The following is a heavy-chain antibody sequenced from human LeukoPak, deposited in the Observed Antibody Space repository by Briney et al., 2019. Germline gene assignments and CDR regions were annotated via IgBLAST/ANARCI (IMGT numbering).Heavy chain of an antibody. CDR1: GYSIKSGYY. CDR3: ARSYRGGYSP. V-gene: IGHV4-38-2*02. Sequence: SETLSLTCTVSGYSIKSGYYWGWIRQSPGKGLEWIGSINQSGNTYYNPSLKSRVTTSVDTSKNQVSLKVTSVTAADTAVYYCARSYRGGYSPWGQGTLVTVSA. CDR2: INQSGNT. J-gene: IGHJ5*02. D-gene: IGHD1-26*01.